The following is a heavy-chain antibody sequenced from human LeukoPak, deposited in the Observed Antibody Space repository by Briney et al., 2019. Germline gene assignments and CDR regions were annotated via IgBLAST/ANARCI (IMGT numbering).Heavy chain of an antibody. D-gene: IGHD3-16*02. J-gene: IGHJ4*02. CDR2: INPNSGGT. CDR1: GYTFTGYY. Sequence: ASVKVSCKASGYTFTGYYMHWVRQAPGQGLEWMGWINPNSGGTNYAQKFQGRVTTTRDTSITTAYMELSRLRSDDTAVYYCARFDGDYEYVWGSYRKDYFDYWGQGTLVTVSS. CDR3: ARFDGDYEYVWGSYRKDYFDY. V-gene: IGHV1-2*02.